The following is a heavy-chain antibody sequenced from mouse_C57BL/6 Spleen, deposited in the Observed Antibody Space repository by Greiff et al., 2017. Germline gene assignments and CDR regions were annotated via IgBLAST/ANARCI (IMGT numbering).Heavy chain of an antibody. CDR3: GGSSSVQARFAY. CDR2: IDPSDSET. Sequence: QVQLQQPGAELVRPGSSVKLSCKASGYTFTSYWMHWVKQRPIQGLEWIGNIDPSDSETNYNQKFKDKATLTVDKSSSTAYMELSSLTSEDSAVYYGGGSSSVQARFAYWGQGTLVTVSA. CDR1: GYTFTSYW. V-gene: IGHV1-52*01. J-gene: IGHJ3*01. D-gene: IGHD1-1*01.